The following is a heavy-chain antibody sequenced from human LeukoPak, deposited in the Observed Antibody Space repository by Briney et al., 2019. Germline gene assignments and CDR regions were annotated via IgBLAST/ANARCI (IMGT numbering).Heavy chain of an antibody. D-gene: IGHD6-19*01. CDR1: GFSFDDYA. V-gene: IGHV3-43*02. Sequence: PGGSLRLSCAASGFSFDDYAMHWVRQAPGKGLEWVSLITANGGRTHYADSVKGRFTISRDKSKNSLYLHMNSLRSEDTAFYYCAKEGPIAVAAYFDYWGQGTLVTVSS. CDR2: ITANGGRT. J-gene: IGHJ4*02. CDR3: AKEGPIAVAAYFDY.